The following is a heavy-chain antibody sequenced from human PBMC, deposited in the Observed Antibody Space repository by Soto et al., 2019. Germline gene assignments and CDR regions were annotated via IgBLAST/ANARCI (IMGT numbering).Heavy chain of an antibody. CDR3: ARSAVAKIAIFDY. D-gene: IGHD5-12*01. V-gene: IGHV1-2*04. CDR1: GYTFTGYY. J-gene: IGHJ4*02. CDR2: INPNSGGT. Sequence: ASVKVSCKASGYTFTGYYMHWVRQAPGQGLVWMGWINPNSGGTNYAQKFQGWVTMTRDTSISTAYMELTRLRSDDTAVYYCARSAVAKIAIFDYWGQGTQVTVSS.